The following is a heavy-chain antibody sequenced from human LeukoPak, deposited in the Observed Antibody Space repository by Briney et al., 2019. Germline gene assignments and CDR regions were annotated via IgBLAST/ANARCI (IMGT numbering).Heavy chain of an antibody. CDR3: ARDGSHLRDLDY. CDR2: INPSGGST. J-gene: IGHJ4*02. V-gene: IGHV1-46*01. CDR1: GYTFTSYY. Sequence: ASVKVSCKASGYTFTSYYMHWVRQAPGQGLEWMGIINPSGGSTSYAQKFQGRVTITRDTSTSTVYMELSSLRSEDTAVYYCARDGSHLRDLDYWGQGTLVTVSS. D-gene: IGHD4-17*01.